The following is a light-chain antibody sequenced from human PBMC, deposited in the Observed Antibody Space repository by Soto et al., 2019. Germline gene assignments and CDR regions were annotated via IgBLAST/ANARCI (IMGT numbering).Light chain of an antibody. J-gene: IGKJ1*01. CDR1: QTVSNN. V-gene: IGKV3-15*01. CDR2: GAS. Sequence: EIVMTQSPATLSVSPGERATLSCRASQTVSNNLAWYQHKPGQAPRLLIYGASTRAAGIPARFSGSGSGTEFTLTISSLPSEDFAVYYCQQYNTWPWTFGQGTKVEIK. CDR3: QQYNTWPWT.